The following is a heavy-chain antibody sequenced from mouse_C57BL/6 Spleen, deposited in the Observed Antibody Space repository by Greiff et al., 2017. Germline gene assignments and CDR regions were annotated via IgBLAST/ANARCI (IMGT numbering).Heavy chain of an antibody. J-gene: IGHJ4*01. CDR1: GYTFTSYW. V-gene: IGHV1-55*01. CDR3: AREGITTVVAYYDAMDY. CDR2: IYPGSGST. D-gene: IGHD1-1*01. Sequence: QVQLQQPGAELVKPGASVKMSCKASGYTFTSYWITWVKQRPGQGLEWIGDIYPGSGSTNYNEKFKSKATLTVDTSSSTAYMQLSSLTSEDSAVYNCAREGITTVVAYYDAMDYWGQGTSVTVSS.